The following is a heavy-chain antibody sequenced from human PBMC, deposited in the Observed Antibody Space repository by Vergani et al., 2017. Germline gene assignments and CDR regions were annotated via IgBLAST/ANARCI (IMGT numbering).Heavy chain of an antibody. D-gene: IGHD3-16*01. CDR3: ARDYGSGPPQSRRLLYDIGWFDP. CDR2: IRDKAYNYAT. V-gene: IGHV3-73*01. CDR1: GFSFSDSA. Sequence: VQLVESGGGVVQPGRSLRLSCAASGFSFSDSAIHWVRQTSGKGLEWIGRIRDKAYNYATVYAGSVKGRFTISRYDSKKTEYLQMNGLTTEDTAVYYCARDYGSGPPQSRRLLYDIGWFDPWGQGTLVTVSS. J-gene: IGHJ5*02.